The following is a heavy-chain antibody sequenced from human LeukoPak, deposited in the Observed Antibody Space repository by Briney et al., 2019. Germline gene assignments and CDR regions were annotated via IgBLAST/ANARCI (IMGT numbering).Heavy chain of an antibody. CDR1: GGSFSGYY. D-gene: IGHD3-10*01. CDR2: NNHSGST. CDR3: ARGYYGSGSYLLLNY. J-gene: IGHJ4*02. Sequence: SETLSLTCAVYGGSFSGYYWSWIRQPPGKGLEWIGENNHSGSTNYNPSLKSRVTISVDTSKNQFSLKLSSVTAADTAVYYCARGYYGSGSYLLLNYWGQGTLVTVSS. V-gene: IGHV4-34*01.